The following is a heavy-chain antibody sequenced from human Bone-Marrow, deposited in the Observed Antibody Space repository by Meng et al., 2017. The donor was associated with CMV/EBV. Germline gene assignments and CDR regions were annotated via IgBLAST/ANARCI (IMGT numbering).Heavy chain of an antibody. J-gene: IGHJ6*02. CDR2: INHSGST. CDR1: GGSLSDHY. V-gene: IGHV4-34*01. CDR3: AGYCSSTSCRYYYYGMDV. Sequence: GSLRLSCDVHGGSLSDHYWNWIRQSPGKGLEWIGEINHSGSTNYNPSLKSRVTISVDTSKKQISLRLSSVTAADTAVYYCAGYCSSTSCRYYYYGMDVWGQGTTVTGSS. D-gene: IGHD2-2*01.